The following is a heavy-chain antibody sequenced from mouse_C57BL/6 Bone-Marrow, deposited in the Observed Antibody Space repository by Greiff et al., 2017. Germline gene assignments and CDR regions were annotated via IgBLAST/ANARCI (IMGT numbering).Heavy chain of an antibody. V-gene: IGHV14-4*01. J-gene: IGHJ2*01. Sequence: VQLQQSGAELVRPGASVKLSCTASGFNFKDDYMHWVKQRPEQGLEWIGWIDPENGDTEYASKFEGKATMTVDTSSNTAYLQLSSLTSEDTAVYCCYYGSSASTCYFDDWGQGTTLTVSS. CDR3: YYGSSASTCYFDD. D-gene: IGHD1-1*01. CDR2: IDPENGDT. CDR1: GFNFKDDY.